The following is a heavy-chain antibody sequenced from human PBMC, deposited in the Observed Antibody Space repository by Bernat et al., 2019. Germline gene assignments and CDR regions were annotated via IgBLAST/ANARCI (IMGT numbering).Heavy chain of an antibody. CDR1: GFTFSSYE. Sequence: EVQLVESGGGLVQPGGSLRLSCAASGFTFSSYEMNWVRQAPGKGLEWVSYISSSSSTIYYADSVKGRFTISRDNAKNSLYLQMNSLRAEDTAVYYCARDGIAAAGMGIDYWGQGTLVTVSS. D-gene: IGHD6-13*01. CDR2: ISSSSSTI. CDR3: ARDGIAAAGMGIDY. V-gene: IGHV3-48*03. J-gene: IGHJ4*02.